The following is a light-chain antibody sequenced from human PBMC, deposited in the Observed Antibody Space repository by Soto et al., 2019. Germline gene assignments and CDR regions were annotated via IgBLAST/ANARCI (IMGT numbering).Light chain of an antibody. Sequence: QSALTQPASVSGSPGQSITISCTGTSSDVGGYNYVSWYQQQPGKAPKLMIYDVSNRPSGVSNRFSGSKSGNTASLTISGIQAEDEADYYCRSYTSSSTVVFGGGNKLTVL. CDR3: RSYTSSSTVV. CDR2: DVS. V-gene: IGLV2-14*01. CDR1: SSDVGGYNY. J-gene: IGLJ2*01.